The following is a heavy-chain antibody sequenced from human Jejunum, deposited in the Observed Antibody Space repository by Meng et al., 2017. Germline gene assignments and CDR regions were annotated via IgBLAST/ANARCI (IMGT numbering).Heavy chain of an antibody. CDR2: IYSGGDT. J-gene: IGHJ5*02. CDR1: GFTVSSNY. Sequence: GESLKISCAASGFTVSSNYMTWVRQAPGKGLEWVSVIYSGGDTYYADSVKGRFTVSRHNSNNMIYLQMNSLKPEDTAVYYCARGADWFDPWGQGTPVTV. V-gene: IGHV3-53*04. CDR3: ARGADWFDP.